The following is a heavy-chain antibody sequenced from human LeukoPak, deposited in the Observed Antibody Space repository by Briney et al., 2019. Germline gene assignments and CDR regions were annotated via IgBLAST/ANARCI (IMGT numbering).Heavy chain of an antibody. D-gene: IGHD3-3*01. CDR3: ARNDFWSGRTFDI. Sequence: SETLSLTCAVYGGSFSGYYWSWIRQPPGKGLEWIGEINHSGSTNYNPSLKSRVTISVDTSKNQFSLKLSSVTAADTAVHYCARNDFWSGRTFDIWGQGTMVTVSS. CDR2: INHSGST. CDR1: GGSFSGYY. J-gene: IGHJ3*02. V-gene: IGHV4-34*01.